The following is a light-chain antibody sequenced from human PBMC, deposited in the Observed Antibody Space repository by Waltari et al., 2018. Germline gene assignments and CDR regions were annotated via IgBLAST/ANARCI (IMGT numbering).Light chain of an antibody. CDR2: DVS. CDR3: SSYRDSSTRI. J-gene: IGLJ2*01. Sequence: QSALTQPASVSGSPGQSITISCTGSSNDVGGYDFVSWYQQHPGKAPKLIIYDVSDRPSGVSTRFTGSKSCNTASLTISGLQAEDEAGYYCSSYRDSSTRIFGGGTKLTVL. CDR1: SNDVGGYDF. V-gene: IGLV2-14*03.